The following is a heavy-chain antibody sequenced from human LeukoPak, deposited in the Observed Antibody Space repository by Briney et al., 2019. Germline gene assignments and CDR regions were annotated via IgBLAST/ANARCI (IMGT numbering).Heavy chain of an antibody. Sequence: ASVKVSCKASGYTFTSYGISWVRQAPGQGLEWMGWISAYNGNTNYAQKVQGRVTMTTDTSTSTAYMELRSLRSDDTAVYYCARGPRSLYSSGWYYFDYWGQGTPVTVSS. D-gene: IGHD6-19*01. V-gene: IGHV1-18*04. CDR1: GYTFTSYG. CDR3: ARGPRSLYSSGWYYFDY. CDR2: ISAYNGNT. J-gene: IGHJ4*02.